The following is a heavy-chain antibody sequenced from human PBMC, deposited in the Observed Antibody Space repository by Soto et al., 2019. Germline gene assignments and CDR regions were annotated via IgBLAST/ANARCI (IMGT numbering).Heavy chain of an antibody. CDR3: TRDRCTSTSCFFDY. V-gene: IGHV3-7*03. Sequence: GGSLRLSCAASGFTFSSYWMGWVRQAPGKGLEWVANIKQDGSDKYYVDSVKGRFTVSRDNTKNSLFLQMNSLRAEDTAVYYWTRDRCTSTSCFFDYWGQGTLVTVSS. CDR1: GFTFSSYW. J-gene: IGHJ4*02. D-gene: IGHD2-2*01. CDR2: IKQDGSDK.